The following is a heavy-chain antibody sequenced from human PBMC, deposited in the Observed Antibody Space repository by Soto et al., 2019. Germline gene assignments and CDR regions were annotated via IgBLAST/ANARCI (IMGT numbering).Heavy chain of an antibody. CDR2: IYYSGST. J-gene: IGHJ6*02. Sequence: QVQLQESGPGLVQPSQTLSLTCTVSGGSISSGDYYWSWIRQPPGKGLEWIGYIYYSGSTYYNPSLKSRVTISVDTSKNQFSLKLSSVTAADTAVYYCARVLPPTDDYYYYGMDVWGQGTTVTVSS. CDR3: ARVLPPTDDYYYYGMDV. D-gene: IGHD4-17*01. CDR1: GGSISSGDYY. V-gene: IGHV4-30-4*01.